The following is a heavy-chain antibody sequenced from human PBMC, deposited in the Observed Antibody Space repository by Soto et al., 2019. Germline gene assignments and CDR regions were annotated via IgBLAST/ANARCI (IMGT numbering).Heavy chain of an antibody. J-gene: IGHJ4*01. CDR2: IYPSGNT. Sequence: QVHLQESGPRLVKASETLSLTCTVSGASLNNYYWSWARQPAGKGLEWLGRIYPSGNTNYNPSLESRVTLSVDTSRNQFSLKLTSVTAADTAVYYCARGSLAPDYWGHGTLVSVSS. CDR1: GASLNNYY. CDR3: ARGSLAPDY. V-gene: IGHV4-4*07. D-gene: IGHD1-26*01.